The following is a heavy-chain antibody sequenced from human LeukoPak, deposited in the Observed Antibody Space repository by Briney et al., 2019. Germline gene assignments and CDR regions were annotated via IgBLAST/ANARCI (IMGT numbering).Heavy chain of an antibody. J-gene: IGHJ6*02. Sequence: GGSLRLSCAASGFTVSSNYMSWVRQAPGKGLEWVSVIYSGGSTYYADSVKGRFTISSDNSKNTLYLQMNSLRAEDTAVYYCARAYYYYYYGMDVWGQGTTVTVSS. CDR2: IYSGGST. CDR3: ARAYYYYYYGMDV. V-gene: IGHV3-66*02. CDR1: GFTVSSNY.